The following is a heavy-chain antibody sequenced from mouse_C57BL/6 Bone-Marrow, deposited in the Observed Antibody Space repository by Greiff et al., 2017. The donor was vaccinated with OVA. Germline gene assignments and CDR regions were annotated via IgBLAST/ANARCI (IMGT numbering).Heavy chain of an antibody. CDR3: ARLGNYPYWYFDV. CDR1: GYTFTSYW. D-gene: IGHD2-1*01. V-gene: IGHV1-59*01. Sequence: QVQLQQPGAELVRPGTSVKLSCKASGYTFTSYWMHWVKQRPGQGLEWIGVIDPSDSYTNYNQKFKDKATLTVDTSSSTAYMQLSSLTSEDSAVYYCARLGNYPYWYFDVWGTGTTVTVSS. CDR2: IDPSDSYT. J-gene: IGHJ1*03.